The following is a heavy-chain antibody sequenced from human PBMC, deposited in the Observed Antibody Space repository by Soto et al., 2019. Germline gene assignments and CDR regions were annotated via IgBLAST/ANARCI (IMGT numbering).Heavy chain of an antibody. CDR3: TRHRGRDIEVAGSPRYF. J-gene: IGHJ4*02. CDR2: IHYSGST. V-gene: IGHV4-39*01. Sequence: KPSETLSLTCTVSGASISSSTYYWGWIRQPPGKGLEWIGSIHYSGSTYNNPSLKSRVSMSVDTSRNQFSLSLNSVTAADTAVYYCTRHRGRDIEVAGSPRYFWGQGTLVTVS. D-gene: IGHD6-19*01. CDR1: GASISSSTYY.